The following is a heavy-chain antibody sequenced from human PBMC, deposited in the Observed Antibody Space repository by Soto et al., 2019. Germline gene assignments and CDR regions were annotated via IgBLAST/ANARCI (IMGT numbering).Heavy chain of an antibody. D-gene: IGHD3-16*01. V-gene: IGHV4-61*01. CDR3: ATSPRFAFDF. J-gene: IGHJ3*01. CDR2: ISYSGAT. CDR1: GGSVSGDKNY. Sequence: QVQLQESGPGLVKPSETLSLICTVSGGSVSGDKNYWSWIRQSPGKGLEWIGYISYSGATNYNPSLKSRLTISVDRSKNQFALKLSSVTASGTALYYCATSPRFAFDFWGQGTTVIVSS.